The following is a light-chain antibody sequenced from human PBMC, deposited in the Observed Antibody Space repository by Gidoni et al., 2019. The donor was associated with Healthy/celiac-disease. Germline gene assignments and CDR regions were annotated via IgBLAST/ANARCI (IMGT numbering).Light chain of an antibody. Sequence: EIVMTQSPATLSVSPGERATPSCRASQSVNSTLAWYQQKPGQAPRLLIYGASTRATGIPARVSGSGSGTEFTLTISGLQSEDFAVYYCQQYNNWPRTFGQGTKVEIK. CDR1: QSVNST. V-gene: IGKV3-15*01. J-gene: IGKJ1*01. CDR2: GAS. CDR3: QQYNNWPRT.